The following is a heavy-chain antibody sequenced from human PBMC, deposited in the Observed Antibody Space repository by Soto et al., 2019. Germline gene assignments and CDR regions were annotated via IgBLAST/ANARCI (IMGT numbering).Heavy chain of an antibody. CDR2: ISGSGGST. Sequence: EVQLLESGGGLVQPGGSLRLSCAASGFTFSSYAMSWVRQAPGKGLEWVSAISGSGGSTYYADSVKGRFTISRDNSKNTLYLQMNSLRAEDTAVYYCACCPVLRYFDWLPRAEYYFDYWGQGTLVTVSS. J-gene: IGHJ4*02. CDR3: ACCPVLRYFDWLPRAEYYFDY. D-gene: IGHD3-9*01. CDR1: GFTFSSYA. V-gene: IGHV3-23*01.